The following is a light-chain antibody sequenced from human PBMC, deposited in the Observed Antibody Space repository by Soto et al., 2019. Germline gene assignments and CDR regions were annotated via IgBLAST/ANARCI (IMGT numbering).Light chain of an antibody. V-gene: IGKV3-15*01. J-gene: IGKJ1*01. Sequence: EIVMTQSPATLSVSPGERATLSCRASQSVNSNVVWYQQKPGRAPRHLIYGASTRATGIPGRFSGSGYGTEFTLTISSLQSEDFSVYYCQQDKTRLWTFGQGTKVEIK. CDR3: QQDKTRLWT. CDR2: GAS. CDR1: QSVNSN.